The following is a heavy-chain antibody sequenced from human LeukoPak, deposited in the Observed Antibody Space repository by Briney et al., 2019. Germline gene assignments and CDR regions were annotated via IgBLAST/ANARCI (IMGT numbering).Heavy chain of an antibody. D-gene: IGHD3-10*01. CDR1: GGTYNNYA. J-gene: IGHJ6*03. CDR2: ILPAFGTS. CDR3: VRDHRGFYYGSGNYYYLDV. V-gene: IGHV1-69*13. Sequence: SVKVSCKASGGTYNNYAITWVRQAPGQGLEWVGGILPAFGTSNYAQRFQGRVTITADESTGTTYMELSSLRSEDTAVYYCVRDHRGFYYGSGNYYYLDVWGKGTTVTVSS.